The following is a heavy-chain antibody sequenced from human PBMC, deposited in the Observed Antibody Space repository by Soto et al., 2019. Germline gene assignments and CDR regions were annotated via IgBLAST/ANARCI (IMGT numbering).Heavy chain of an antibody. J-gene: IGHJ4*02. CDR2: IIPIFRTT. Sequence: QVQLVQSGAEVKKPGSSVKVSCTASGGTFSRYGFTWVRQAPRQGFQWMGGIIPIFRTTHYEQNFQGRLSITADESTSTVYMELSSLRSDDTAIYFCARPYYQWEALHYFDFWGQGTLVTVSS. CDR1: GGTFSRYG. CDR3: ARPYYQWEALHYFDF. D-gene: IGHD1-26*01. V-gene: IGHV1-69*01.